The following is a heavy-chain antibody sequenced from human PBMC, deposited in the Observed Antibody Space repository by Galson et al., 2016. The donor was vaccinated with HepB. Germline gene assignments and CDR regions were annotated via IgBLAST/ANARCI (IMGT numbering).Heavy chain of an antibody. Sequence: SVKVSCKASGYIFSTYGIAWVRQAPGQGLEWMGTIIPNFGTTDYAQKLQGRVTITADESTDTAYMELSGLRSEDTAVYYCAHTYGRSGDSLTFDYWGQGTLVTVSS. CDR2: IIPNFGTT. D-gene: IGHD2-15*01. V-gene: IGHV1-69*13. CDR3: AHTYGRSGDSLTFDY. CDR1: GYIFSTYG. J-gene: IGHJ4*02.